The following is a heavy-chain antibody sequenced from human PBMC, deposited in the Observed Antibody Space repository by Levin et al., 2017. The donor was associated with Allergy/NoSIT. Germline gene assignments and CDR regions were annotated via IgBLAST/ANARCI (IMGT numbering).Heavy chain of an antibody. D-gene: IGHD5-12*01. Sequence: GGSLRLSCAASGFTFSSYSMNWVRQAPGKGLEWVSYISGSSNTIHYADSVKGRFAISRDNSKNTLYLQMNSLRAEDTAVYFCARVHVDNYFDYWGQGTLVTVSS. CDR3: ARVHVDNYFDY. J-gene: IGHJ4*02. CDR2: ISGSSNTI. V-gene: IGHV3-48*01. CDR1: GFTFSSYS.